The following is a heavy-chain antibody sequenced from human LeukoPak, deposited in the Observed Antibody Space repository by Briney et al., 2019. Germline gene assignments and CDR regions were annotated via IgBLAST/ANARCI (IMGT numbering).Heavy chain of an antibody. J-gene: IGHJ4*02. Sequence: SETLSLTCAVSGGSISSYYWSWIRQPPGKGLEWIGYIYYSGSTNYNPSLKSRVTISVDTFKNQFSLKLSSVTAADTAVYYCARVRRYGGYINFDYWGQGTLVTVSS. CDR3: ARVRRYGGYINFDY. CDR1: GGSISSYY. V-gene: IGHV4-59*01. CDR2: IYYSGST. D-gene: IGHD5-12*01.